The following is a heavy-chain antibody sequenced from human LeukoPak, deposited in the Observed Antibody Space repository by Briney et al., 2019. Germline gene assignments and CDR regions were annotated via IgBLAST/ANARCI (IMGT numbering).Heavy chain of an antibody. J-gene: IGHJ4*02. V-gene: IGHV3-7*04. Sequence: GGSLRLSCATSGFNCSDSRMTWVRQAPGKGLQWVANINRDGTEKHFLDSVEGRFTISRDNAKNSLYLQMNTLRPQDTALYFCVRGDWYLESWGQGTLVPVSS. CDR3: VRGDWYLES. D-gene: IGHD2-21*01. CDR2: INRDGTEK. CDR1: GFNCSDSR.